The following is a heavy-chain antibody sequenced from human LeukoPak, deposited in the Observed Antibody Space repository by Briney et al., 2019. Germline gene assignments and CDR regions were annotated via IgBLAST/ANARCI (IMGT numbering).Heavy chain of an antibody. J-gene: IGHJ3*02. D-gene: IGHD5-24*01. V-gene: IGHV3-20*04. CDR3: ARDLGYKDYVSAFDI. CDR1: GFSSNDYG. Sequence: GGSLRLSCAASGFSSNDYGMNWVRQAPGRGLEWVSGINWNGGTISYAVSVKGRFTISRDSAKNSLYLRMNSLRAEDTALYYCARDLGYKDYVSAFDIWGQGTMVTVSS. CDR2: INWNGGTI.